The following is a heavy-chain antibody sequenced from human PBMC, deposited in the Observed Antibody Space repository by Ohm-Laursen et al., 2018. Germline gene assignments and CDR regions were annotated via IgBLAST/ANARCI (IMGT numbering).Heavy chain of an antibody. V-gene: IGHV1-8*01. Sequence: ASVKVSCNASGYTFINYDIHWVRQASGQGLEWMGWMNPKNDDTGYAHKFQGRVTMSRNTSISTANLEMTSLRSEDTAVYYCARGRLSGTRRALDIWGQGTLVTVSS. CDR3: ARGRLSGTRRALDI. D-gene: IGHD1-7*01. CDR1: GYTFINYD. CDR2: MNPKNDDT. J-gene: IGHJ3*02.